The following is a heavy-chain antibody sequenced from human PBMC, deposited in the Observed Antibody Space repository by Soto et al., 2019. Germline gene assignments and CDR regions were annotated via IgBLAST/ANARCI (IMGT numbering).Heavy chain of an antibody. D-gene: IGHD3-22*01. Sequence: GASVKVSCKASGYTFTCYGISWVRQAPGQGLEWMGWISAYNGNTNYAQKLQGRVTMTTDTSTSTAYMELRSLRSDDTAVYYCARHSPAYYYDSSGYRFFDYWGQGTLVTVSS. V-gene: IGHV1-18*01. CDR3: ARHSPAYYYDSSGYRFFDY. CDR1: GYTFTCYG. CDR2: ISAYNGNT. J-gene: IGHJ4*02.